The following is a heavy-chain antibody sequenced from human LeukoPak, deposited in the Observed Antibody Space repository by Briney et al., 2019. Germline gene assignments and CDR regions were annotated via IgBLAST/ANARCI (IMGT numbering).Heavy chain of an antibody. CDR2: IYYTGST. V-gene: IGHV4-31*03. J-gene: IGHJ4*01. Sequence: SETLSLTCSVFGGSIKSGGYYWSWIRQLPGKGLEWIGYIYYTGSTYCIPSLKSRMTISVDTSKNQFSLKLSSVTAADTAVYYCARGYIAMVRGVIYPHFDYWGLGTLVTVSS. CDR1: GGSIKSGGYY. D-gene: IGHD3-10*01. CDR3: ARGYIAMVRGVIYPHFDY.